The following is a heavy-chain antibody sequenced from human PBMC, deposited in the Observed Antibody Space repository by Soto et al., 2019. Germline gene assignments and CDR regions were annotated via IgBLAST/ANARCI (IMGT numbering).Heavy chain of an antibody. D-gene: IGHD1-26*01. CDR1: GYTFTSYG. CDR3: SRLFLGTSGSPTGYYYYYGMDV. V-gene: IGHV1-18*01. Sequence: ASVKVSCKASGYTFTSYGISWVRQAPGQGLERMGWISAYNGNTNYAQKHQGRVTMTTDTSTSTAYMELRSPRSDDTAVYYCSRLFLGTSGSPTGYYYYYGMDVWGQVTTVTVSS. CDR2: ISAYNGNT. J-gene: IGHJ6*02.